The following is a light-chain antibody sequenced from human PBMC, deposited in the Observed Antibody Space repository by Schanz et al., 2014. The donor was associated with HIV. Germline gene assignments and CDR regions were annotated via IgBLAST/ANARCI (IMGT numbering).Light chain of an antibody. J-gene: IGLJ3*02. Sequence: QSVLTQPPSVSGAPGQRVTISCTGSSSNIGAGYDVPWYQQLPGTAPKLLIYGNSNRPSGVPDRFSASKSGTSASLAISGLRSEDEADYYCAAWDDSLSGWVFGGGTKLTVL. CDR2: GNS. CDR3: AAWDDSLSGWV. V-gene: IGLV1-40*01. CDR1: SSNIGAGYD.